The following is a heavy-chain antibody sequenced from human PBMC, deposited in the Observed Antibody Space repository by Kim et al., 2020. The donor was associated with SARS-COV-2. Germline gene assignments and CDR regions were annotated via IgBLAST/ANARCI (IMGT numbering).Heavy chain of an antibody. J-gene: IGHJ4*02. D-gene: IGHD2-15*01. CDR1: GFIVSSNY. CDR3: ARDVGGSCLFDY. Sequence: GGSLRLSCAASGFIVSSNYMTWVRQAQGKGLEWVSVIYPGGTTYYADSVKGRFTISRDNSKNTLYLQMNSLRAEDTAVYYCARDVGGSCLFDYWGQGTLVTVSS. V-gene: IGHV3-53*01. CDR2: IYPGGTT.